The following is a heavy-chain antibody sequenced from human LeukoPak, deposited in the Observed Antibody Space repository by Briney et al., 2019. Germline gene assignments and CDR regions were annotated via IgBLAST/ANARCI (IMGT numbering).Heavy chain of an antibody. V-gene: IGHV3-21*01. CDR2: ISSSSSYV. D-gene: IGHD5-24*01. CDR3: ARDTGMATSY. Sequence: GGSLRLSCAASGFTFSSYSMNWVRQAPGKGLEWVSSISSSSSYVYYADSVKGRFTISRDNSKNTLYLQMNSLRAEDTAVYYCARDTGMATSYWGQGTLVTVSS. CDR1: GFTFSSYS. J-gene: IGHJ4*02.